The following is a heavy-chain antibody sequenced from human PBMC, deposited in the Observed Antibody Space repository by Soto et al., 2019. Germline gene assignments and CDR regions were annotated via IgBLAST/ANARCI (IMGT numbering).Heavy chain of an antibody. V-gene: IGHV1-69*13. D-gene: IGHD3-22*01. CDR2: IIPIIGTT. CDR1: GGTFSSYG. J-gene: IGHJ4*02. Sequence: ASVKVSCKASGGTFSSYGISWVRQAPGQGLEWMGGIIPIIGTTNYAQKFQGRATITADESTSTAYMELSSLRSEDTAVYYCAGTEYDSSGYAFAYWGQGTLVTVSS. CDR3: AGTEYDSSGYAFAY.